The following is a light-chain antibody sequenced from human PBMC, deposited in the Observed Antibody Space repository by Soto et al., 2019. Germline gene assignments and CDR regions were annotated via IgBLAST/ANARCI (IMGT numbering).Light chain of an antibody. CDR3: SSYTTSSTVV. V-gene: IGLV2-14*01. CDR2: DVS. CDR1: SSDVGTYKY. Sequence: QSALTQPASVSGSPGQSITISCTGTSSDVGTYKYVSWYQQHPGKAPKLMIYDVSNRPSGVSNRLSGSKSGNTASLTISGLQAEDEADYYCSSYTTSSTVVFGGGTKLTVL. J-gene: IGLJ2*01.